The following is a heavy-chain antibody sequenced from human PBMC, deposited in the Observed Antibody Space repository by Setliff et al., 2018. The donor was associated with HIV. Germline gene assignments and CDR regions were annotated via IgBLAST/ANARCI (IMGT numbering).Heavy chain of an antibody. Sequence: GGSLRLSCVVSGFIFSDHYIDWVRQAPGKGLEWVARIRNKANGGTTEYVASVKGRFTISRDDSENSLYLQMNSLKTEDTAVYYCARGPATGDYSYYFDYWGQGTLVTVSS. CDR2: IRNKANGGTT. V-gene: IGHV3-72*01. D-gene: IGHD4-17*01. CDR1: GFIFSDHY. J-gene: IGHJ4*02. CDR3: ARGPATGDYSYYFDY.